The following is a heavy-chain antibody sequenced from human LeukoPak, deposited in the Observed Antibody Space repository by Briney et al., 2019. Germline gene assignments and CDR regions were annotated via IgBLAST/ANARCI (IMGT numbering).Heavy chain of an antibody. J-gene: IGHJ4*02. CDR3: ARGYCINGVCDRGDY. V-gene: IGHV1-69*13. CDR1: GYTFTSYG. D-gene: IGHD2-8*01. Sequence: ASVKVSCKASGYTFTSYGISWVRQAPGQGLEWMGGIIPIFGTANYAQKFQGRVTITADESTSTAYMELSSLRSEDTAVYYCARGYCINGVCDRGDYWGQGTLVTVSS. CDR2: IIPIFGTA.